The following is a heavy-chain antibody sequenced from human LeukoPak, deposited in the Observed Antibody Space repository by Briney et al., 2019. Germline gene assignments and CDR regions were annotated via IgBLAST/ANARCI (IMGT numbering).Heavy chain of an antibody. V-gene: IGHV4-59*01. CDR1: GGSISSYY. CDR3: ARTSGMTTVYFYYMDV. Sequence: SETLSLTCTVSGGSISSYYWSWIRQPPGKGLEWIGHIYYSGSTNYNPSLKSRVTISVDTSKNQFSLKLSSVTAADTAVYYCARTSGMTTVYFYYMDVWGKGTTVTVSS. CDR2: IYYSGST. J-gene: IGHJ6*03. D-gene: IGHD4-11*01.